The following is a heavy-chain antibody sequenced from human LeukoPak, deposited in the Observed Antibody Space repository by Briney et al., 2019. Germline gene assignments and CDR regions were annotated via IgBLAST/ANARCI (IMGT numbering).Heavy chain of an antibody. Sequence: SETLSLTCAVYGGSFSGYYWSWIRQPPGKGLEWIGRIYSRGSTNYNPSLKSRVTMSVDTSRNQFSLKLSSVTAADTAVYYCARLMVDTASFDYWGQGTLVTVSS. CDR3: ARLMVDTASFDY. J-gene: IGHJ4*02. V-gene: IGHV4-59*10. D-gene: IGHD5-18*01. CDR1: GGSFSGYY. CDR2: IYSRGST.